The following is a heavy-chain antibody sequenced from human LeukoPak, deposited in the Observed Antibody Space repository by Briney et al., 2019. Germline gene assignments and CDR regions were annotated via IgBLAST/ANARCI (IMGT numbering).Heavy chain of an antibody. CDR3: ARSYSGSYYYLHAFDI. CDR2: MNPNSGNT. V-gene: IGHV1-8*01. J-gene: IGHJ3*02. D-gene: IGHD1-26*01. CDR1: GYTFTSYD. Sequence: GASVKVSCKASGYTFTSYDINWVRQATGQGLEWMGWMNPNSGNTGYAQKFQGRVTMTRNTSISTAYMELSSLRSEDTAVYYCARSYSGSYYYLHAFDIWGQGTMVTVSS.